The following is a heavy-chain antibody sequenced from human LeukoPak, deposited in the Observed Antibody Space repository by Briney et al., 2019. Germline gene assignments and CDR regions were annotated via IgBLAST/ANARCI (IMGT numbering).Heavy chain of an antibody. CDR3: VRYRDYSYGLDV. Sequence: GGSLRLSCAASGFTVSSNYMSWVRQAPGKGLEWVSSISGSTTYIYYADSLKGRFTISRDNAKNSLYLQMNSLRAEDTGLYYCVRYRDYSYGLDVWGQGTTVTVSS. CDR2: ISGSTTYI. J-gene: IGHJ6*02. CDR1: GFTVSSNY. D-gene: IGHD1-26*01. V-gene: IGHV3-21*06.